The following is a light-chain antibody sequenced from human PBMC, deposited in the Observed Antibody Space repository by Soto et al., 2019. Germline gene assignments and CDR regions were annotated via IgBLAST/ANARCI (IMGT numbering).Light chain of an antibody. Sequence: VVLTQSPATLSLSPGEPATLSCRASRDVYINALAWYQQKPGRTPTLLIYGASTRATGIPDRFSATGSGTEFSLTISSVEPEDFAVYYCQQYYGSPYTFGQGTRLAIK. CDR3: QQYYGSPYT. J-gene: IGKJ2*01. CDR1: RDVYINA. CDR2: GAS. V-gene: IGKV3-20*01.